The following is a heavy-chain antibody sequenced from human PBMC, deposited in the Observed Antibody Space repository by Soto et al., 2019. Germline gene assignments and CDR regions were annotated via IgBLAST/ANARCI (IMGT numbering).Heavy chain of an antibody. D-gene: IGHD3-10*01. J-gene: IGHJ4*02. CDR2: IYYSGST. V-gene: IGHV4-61*01. CDR3: ARDYYGSGSFSY. CDR1: GGSVSSGSYY. Sequence: SETLSLTCTVSGGSVSSGSYYWSWIRQPPGKGLEWIGYIYYSGSTNYNPSLKSRVTISVDTSKNQFSLKLSSATAADTAVYYCARDYYGSGSFSYWGQGTLVTVSS.